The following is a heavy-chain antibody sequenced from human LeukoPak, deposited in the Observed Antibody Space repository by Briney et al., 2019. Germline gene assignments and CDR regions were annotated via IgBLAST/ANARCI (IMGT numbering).Heavy chain of an antibody. CDR2: INTNTGNP. D-gene: IGHD5-18*01. CDR1: GYTFTSYA. CDR3: ARRGYSYGYLYYFDY. Sequence: ASVKVSCKASGYTFTSYAMNWVRQAPGQGLEWMGWINTNTGNPTYAQGFTGRFVFSLDTSVSTAYLQISSLKAEDTAVYYCARRGYSYGYLYYFDYWGQGTLVTVSS. V-gene: IGHV7-4-1*02. J-gene: IGHJ4*02.